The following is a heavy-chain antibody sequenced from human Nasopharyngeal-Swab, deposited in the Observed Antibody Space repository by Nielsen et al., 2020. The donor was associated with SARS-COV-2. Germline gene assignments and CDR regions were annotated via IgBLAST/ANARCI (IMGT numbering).Heavy chain of an antibody. CDR3: ATDYYGSGSYYNLYYYYGMDV. D-gene: IGHD3-10*01. J-gene: IGHJ6*02. Sequence: GEPLKISCAASGFTFSSYSMNWVRQAPGKGLEWVSYISSSSSTIYYADSVKGRFTISRDNAKNSLYLQMNSLRDEDTAVYYCATDYYGSGSYYNLYYYYGMDVWGQGTTVTVSS. V-gene: IGHV3-48*02. CDR2: ISSSSSTI. CDR1: GFTFSSYS.